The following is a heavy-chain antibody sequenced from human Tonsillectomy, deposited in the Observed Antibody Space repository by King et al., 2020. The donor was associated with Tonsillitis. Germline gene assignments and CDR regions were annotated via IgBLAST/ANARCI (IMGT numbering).Heavy chain of an antibody. Sequence: VQLQQWGAGLLKPSETLSLTCAGYGGSCSVYYWGWIRQPPGKGLEWIGEISHSGSTNYNPSLKSRFPISLETSNNQFSLKLTSVTAADTAVYYCARGKYDFWSGYPDYFDFWGRGTPVTVSS. CDR2: ISHSGST. CDR3: ARGKYDFWSGYPDYFDF. V-gene: IGHV4-34*01. CDR1: GGSCSVYY. J-gene: IGHJ4*02. D-gene: IGHD3-3*01.